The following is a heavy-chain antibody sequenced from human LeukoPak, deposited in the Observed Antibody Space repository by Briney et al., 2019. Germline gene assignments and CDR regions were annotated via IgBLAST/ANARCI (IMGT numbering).Heavy chain of an antibody. CDR2: IIPIFGTA. J-gene: IGHJ5*02. CDR1: GGTFSSYA. CDR3: ARATPMVRGVIIGSTYWFDP. V-gene: IGHV1-69*13. D-gene: IGHD3-10*01. Sequence: SVKVSCKASGGTFSSYAISWVRQAPGQGLEWMGGIIPIFGTANYAQKFQGRVTITADESTSTAYMELRSLRSDDTAVYYCARATPMVRGVIIGSTYWFDPWGQGTLVTVSS.